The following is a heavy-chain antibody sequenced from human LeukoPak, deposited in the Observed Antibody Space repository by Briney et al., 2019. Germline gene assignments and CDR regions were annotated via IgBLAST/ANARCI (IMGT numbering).Heavy chain of an antibody. Sequence: SVKVSCKASGGTFSSYSISWVRQAPGQGLEWMGGIIPIFDTADYAQKFQGRVTITADESTSTAYMELSSLRSEDTAVFYCARISLGAIWGYYYGMDVWGQGTTVTVSS. D-gene: IGHD1-26*01. J-gene: IGHJ6*02. CDR2: IIPIFDTA. V-gene: IGHV1-69*13. CDR1: GGTFSSYS. CDR3: ARISLGAIWGYYYGMDV.